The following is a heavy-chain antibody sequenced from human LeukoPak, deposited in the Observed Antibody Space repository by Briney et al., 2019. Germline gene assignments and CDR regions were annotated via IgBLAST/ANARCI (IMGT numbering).Heavy chain of an antibody. J-gene: IGHJ3*02. CDR3: ATRGSYSAFDI. D-gene: IGHD1-26*01. CDR1: GVSSSSSY. Sequence: SETLSLTCTVSGVSSSSSYWSWIRQPPGKGLEWIGYIYYSGSTNYNPSLKSRVTISVDTSKNQFSLKLSSVTAADTAVYYCATRGSYSAFDIWGQGTMVTVSS. CDR2: IYYSGST. V-gene: IGHV4-59*08.